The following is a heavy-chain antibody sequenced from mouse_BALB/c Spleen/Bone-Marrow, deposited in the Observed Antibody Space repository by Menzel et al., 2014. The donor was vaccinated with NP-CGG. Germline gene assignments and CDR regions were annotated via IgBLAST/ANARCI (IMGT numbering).Heavy chain of an antibody. V-gene: IGHV7-3*02. J-gene: IGHJ4*01. CDR2: IRNKANGYTT. CDR3: ARDSLYYGYPLAMDY. CDR1: GFTFTDYY. D-gene: IGHD2-2*01. Sequence: EVMLVESGGGLVQPGGSLRLSCATSGFTFTDYYMSWVRQPPGKALEWLGFIRNKANGYTTEYSASVRGRFTISRDNSQSILYLQMNPLRAEDSATYYCARDSLYYGYPLAMDYWGQGTSVTVSS.